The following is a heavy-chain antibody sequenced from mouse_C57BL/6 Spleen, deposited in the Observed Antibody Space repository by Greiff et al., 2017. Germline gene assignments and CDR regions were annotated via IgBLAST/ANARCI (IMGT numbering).Heavy chain of an antibody. CDR2: INYDGSST. CDR1: GFTFSDYY. V-gene: IGHV5-16*01. J-gene: IGHJ1*03. D-gene: IGHD1-1*01. CDR3: ARDRYYYGSSYVWYFDV. Sequence: EVKLVESEGGLVQPGSSMKLSCTASGFTFSDYYMAWVRQVPEKGLEWVANINYDGSSTYYLDSLQSRFIISRDNAKNILYLQMSSLKSEDKATYYCARDRYYYGSSYVWYFDVWGTGTTVTVSS.